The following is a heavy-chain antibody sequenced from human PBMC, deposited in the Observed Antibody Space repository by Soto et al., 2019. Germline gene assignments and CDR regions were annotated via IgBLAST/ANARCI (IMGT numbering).Heavy chain of an antibody. CDR1: GFIFSQYS. J-gene: IGHJ4*02. CDR3: ARDFLRKTMVRDPHLDY. V-gene: IGHV3-21*01. Sequence: GGSLRLSCAASGFIFSQYSMNWVRQAPGKGLEWVSSISSSSSYIYYADSVKGRFTISRDNAKNSLYLQMNSLRAEDTAVYYCARDFLRKTMVRDPHLDYWGQGTLVTVSS. CDR2: ISSSSSYI. D-gene: IGHD3-10*01.